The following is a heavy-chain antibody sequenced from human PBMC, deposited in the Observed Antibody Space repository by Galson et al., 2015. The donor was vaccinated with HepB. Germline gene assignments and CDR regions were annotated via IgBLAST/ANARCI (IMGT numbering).Heavy chain of an antibody. V-gene: IGHV4-59*01. CDR1: GGSISSYC. CDR3: ARGGAFDY. CDR2: IYYSGST. D-gene: IGHD1-26*01. J-gene: IGHJ4*02. Sequence: SETLSLTCTVSGGSISSYCWSWIRQPPGKGLEWIGYIYYSGSTNYNPSLKSRVTISVDTSKNQFSLKLSSVTAADTAVYYCARGGAFDYWGQGTLVTVSS.